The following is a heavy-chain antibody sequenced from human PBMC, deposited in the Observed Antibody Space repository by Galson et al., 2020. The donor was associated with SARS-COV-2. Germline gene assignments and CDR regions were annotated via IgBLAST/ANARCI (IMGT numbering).Heavy chain of an antibody. CDR2: IYSEGSST. Sequence: GGSLRLSCAVSGFTFISYWMHWVRQAPGKGLVWVSRIYSEGSSTSYADSVKGRFTISGDNAKNTLYLQMNSLRAEDTAVYYCARGDRGNDYFDYWGQGTLVTVSS. CDR3: ARGDRGNDYFDY. V-gene: IGHV3-74*01. D-gene: IGHD3-16*01. CDR1: GFTFISYW. J-gene: IGHJ4*02.